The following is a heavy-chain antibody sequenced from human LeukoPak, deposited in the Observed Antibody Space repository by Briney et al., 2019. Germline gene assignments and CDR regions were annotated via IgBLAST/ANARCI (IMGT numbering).Heavy chain of an antibody. CDR1: GGTFSSYA. V-gene: IGHV1-69*01. CDR3: ARVADLLSNWFDP. CDR2: IVPIFASA. J-gene: IGHJ5*02. D-gene: IGHD2/OR15-2a*01. Sequence: GSSVKVSCKASGGTFSSYAIIWVRQAPGQGLEWMGGIVPIFASANYAQKFQGRVTITADESTSTAYMELSSLRSEDTAVYYCARVADLLSNWFDPWGQGTLVTVSS.